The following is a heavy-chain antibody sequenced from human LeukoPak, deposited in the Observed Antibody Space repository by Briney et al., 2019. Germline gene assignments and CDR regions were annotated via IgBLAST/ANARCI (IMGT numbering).Heavy chain of an antibody. V-gene: IGHV3-66*01. J-gene: IGHJ4*02. CDR1: GFTVSTDH. Sequence: GGSLRLSCAASGFTVSTDHMSWVRQAPGKGLEWVAVSHSGGGTYYADSVKGRFTISRDNSKNTLYLQMNSLRAEDTAVYYCARDSSGPLYWGQGTLVTVSS. CDR2: SHSGGGT. D-gene: IGHD3-22*01. CDR3: ARDSSGPLY.